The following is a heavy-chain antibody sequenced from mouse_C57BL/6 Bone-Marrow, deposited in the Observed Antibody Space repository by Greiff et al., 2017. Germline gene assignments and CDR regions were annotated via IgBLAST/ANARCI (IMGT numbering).Heavy chain of an antibody. J-gene: IGHJ2*01. Sequence: VQLQQSGAELARPGASVKLSCKASGYTFTSYGISWVKQRTGQGLEWIGEIYPRSGNTYYNEKFKGKATLTADKSSSTAYMELRSLTSEDSAVYFCARHHYGSSYEGYWGQGTTLTVSS. CDR3: ARHHYGSSYEGY. V-gene: IGHV1-81*01. CDR1: GYTFTSYG. CDR2: IYPRSGNT. D-gene: IGHD1-1*01.